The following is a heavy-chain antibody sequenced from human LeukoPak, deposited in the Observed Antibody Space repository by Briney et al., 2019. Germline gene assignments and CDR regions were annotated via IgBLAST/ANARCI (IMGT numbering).Heavy chain of an antibody. CDR2: ISWNSGSI. CDR3: AKDGEYSSSWCDY. D-gene: IGHD6-13*01. Sequence: PGGSLRLSCAASGFTFDDYAMHWVRQAPGKGLEWVSGISWNSGSIGYADSVKGRFTISRDNAKNSLYLQTNSLRAEDTALYYCAKDGEYSSSWCDYWGQGTLVTVSS. J-gene: IGHJ4*02. CDR1: GFTFDDYA. V-gene: IGHV3-9*01.